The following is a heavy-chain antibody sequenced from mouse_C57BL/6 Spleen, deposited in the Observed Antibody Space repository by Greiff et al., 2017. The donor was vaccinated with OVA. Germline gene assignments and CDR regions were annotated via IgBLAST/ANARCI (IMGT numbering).Heavy chain of an antibody. CDR2: INPSTGGT. CDR3: ARGTAQYYFDY. Sequence: VQLKESGPELVKPGASVKISCKASGYSFTGYYMNWVKQSPEKSLEWIGEINPSTGGTTYNQKFKAKATLTVDKSSSTAYMQLKSLTSEDSAVYYCARGTAQYYFDYWGQGTTLTVSS. CDR1: GYSFTGYY. V-gene: IGHV1-42*01. D-gene: IGHD3-2*02. J-gene: IGHJ2*01.